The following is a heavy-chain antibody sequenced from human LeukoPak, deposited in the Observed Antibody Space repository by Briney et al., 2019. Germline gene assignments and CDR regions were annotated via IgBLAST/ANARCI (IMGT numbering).Heavy chain of an antibody. CDR3: ARARTYYDFWSGYQGNWFDP. D-gene: IGHD3-3*01. Sequence: GGSLRLSCAASGFTFSSYPMSWVRQAPGKGLEWVSAISGSGGSTYYADSVKGRFTISRDNSKNTLYLQMNSLRAEDTAVYYCARARTYYDFWSGYQGNWFDPWGQGTLVTVSS. J-gene: IGHJ5*02. CDR1: GFTFSSYP. CDR2: ISGSGGST. V-gene: IGHV3-23*01.